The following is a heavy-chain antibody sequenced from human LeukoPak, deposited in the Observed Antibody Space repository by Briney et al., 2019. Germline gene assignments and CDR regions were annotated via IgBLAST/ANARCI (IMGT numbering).Heavy chain of an antibody. Sequence: SETLSLTCTVSGGSISSYYWSWLRQPPGKGLEWVGYIYYSGSANYNPSLKSRVTISVDASKNQFSLKLNSVTASDTAVYYCARDPGGGYKDDALDIWGQGTMVSVSS. D-gene: IGHD3-16*01. V-gene: IGHV4-59*12. CDR1: GGSISSYY. CDR3: ARDPGGGYKDDALDI. J-gene: IGHJ3*02. CDR2: IYYSGSA.